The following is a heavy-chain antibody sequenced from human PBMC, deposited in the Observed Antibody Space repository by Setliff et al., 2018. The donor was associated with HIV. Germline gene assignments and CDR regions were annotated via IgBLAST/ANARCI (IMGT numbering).Heavy chain of an antibody. CDR1: GYTFINYG. V-gene: IGHV1-46*01. CDR2: INPSGGST. J-gene: IGHJ4*02. CDR3: AGGERSIAVAGRPFDY. Sequence: ASVKVSCKASGYTFINYGISWVRQAPGQGLEWMGMINPSGGSTNYAQKFQGRVTMTRDTSTSTVYMELSSLRSEDTAVYYCAGGERSIAVAGRPFDYWGQGTLVTVSS. D-gene: IGHD6-19*01.